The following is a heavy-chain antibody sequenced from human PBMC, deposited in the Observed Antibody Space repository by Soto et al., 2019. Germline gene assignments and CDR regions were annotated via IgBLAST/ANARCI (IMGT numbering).Heavy chain of an antibody. CDR3: AKVMRRRERGYSYGYDY. D-gene: IGHD5-18*01. V-gene: IGHV3-23*01. CDR2: ISGSGGST. Sequence: GGSLRLSCAASGFTFSSYAMSWVRQAPGKGLEWVSAISGSGGSTYYADSVKGRFTISRDNSKNTLYLQMNSLRAEDTAVYYCAKVMRRRERGYSYGYDYWGQGTLVTVSS. J-gene: IGHJ4*02. CDR1: GFTFSSYA.